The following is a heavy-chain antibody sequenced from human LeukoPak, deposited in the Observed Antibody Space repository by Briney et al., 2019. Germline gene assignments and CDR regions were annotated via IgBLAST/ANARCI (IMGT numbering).Heavy chain of an antibody. CDR3: ARDPRYCSSTSCYKGYNWFDP. J-gene: IGHJ5*02. Sequence: ASVKVSCKAPGYTFTSYGISWVRQAPGQGLEWMGWISAYNGNTNYAQKLQGRVTMTTDTSTSTAYMELRSLRSDDTAVYYCARDPRYCSSTSCYKGYNWFDPWGQGTLVTVSS. V-gene: IGHV1-18*01. D-gene: IGHD2-2*02. CDR2: ISAYNGNT. CDR1: GYTFTSYG.